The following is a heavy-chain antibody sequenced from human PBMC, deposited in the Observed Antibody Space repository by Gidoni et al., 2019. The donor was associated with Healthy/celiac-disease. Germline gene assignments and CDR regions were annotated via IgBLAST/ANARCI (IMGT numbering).Heavy chain of an antibody. CDR3: ATQVGVTDAFDI. CDR2: FDHEDGET. V-gene: IGHV1-24*01. D-gene: IGHD1-26*01. Sequence: VQLEQSGAEGTKPGASVKVSCKVSGDTLTELSLHWVRQAPGQGLEWMGGFDHEDGETIYAQKFQGRVTMTEDTSTDTAYMELSSLRSEDTAVYYCATQVGVTDAFDIWGQGTMVTVSS. J-gene: IGHJ3*02. CDR1: GDTLTELS.